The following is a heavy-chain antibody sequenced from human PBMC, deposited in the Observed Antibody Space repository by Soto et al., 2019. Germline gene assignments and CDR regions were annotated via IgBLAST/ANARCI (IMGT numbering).Heavy chain of an antibody. D-gene: IGHD2-2*01. Sequence: GSLRLSCAASGFTFSSYGMHWVRQAPGKGLEWVAVISYDGGNKYYADSVKGRFTISRDNSKNTLYLQMNSLRAEDTAVYYCAKNRRAVPADELTMDVWGQGTTVTVSS. CDR1: GFTFSSYG. J-gene: IGHJ6*02. V-gene: IGHV3-30*18. CDR2: ISYDGGNK. CDR3: AKNRRAVPADELTMDV.